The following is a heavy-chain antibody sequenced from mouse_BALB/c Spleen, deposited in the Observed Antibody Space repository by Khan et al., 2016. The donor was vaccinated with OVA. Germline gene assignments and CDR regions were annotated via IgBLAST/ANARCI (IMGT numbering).Heavy chain of an antibody. CDR3: ATSYFYGYYFDY. J-gene: IGHJ2*01. D-gene: IGHD1-1*01. Sequence: EVKLLESGGGLVQPGGSRKLSCAASGFTFSTYGMHWVRQAPEKGLEWVAYISGDSSTVYYADTVKGRFTISRDNPKNTLFLRMTSLMSEDTARYYCATSYFYGYYFDYWGPGTTLTVSS. CDR2: ISGDSSTV. CDR1: GFTFSTYG. V-gene: IGHV5-17*02.